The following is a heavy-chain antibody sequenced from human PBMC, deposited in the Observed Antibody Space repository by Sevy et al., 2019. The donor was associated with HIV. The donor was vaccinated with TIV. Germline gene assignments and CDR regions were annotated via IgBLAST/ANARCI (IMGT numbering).Heavy chain of an antibody. Sequence: GGSLILSCAASGFTFDDYAMHWVRQAPGKGLEWDSGISWNSGSIGYADSVKGRFTISRDNAKNSLYLQMNSLRAEDTALYYCEKDMGGSYFAFDIWGQGTMVTVSS. CDR3: EKDMGGSYFAFDI. CDR1: GFTFDDYA. J-gene: IGHJ3*02. CDR2: ISWNSGSI. D-gene: IGHD1-26*01. V-gene: IGHV3-9*01.